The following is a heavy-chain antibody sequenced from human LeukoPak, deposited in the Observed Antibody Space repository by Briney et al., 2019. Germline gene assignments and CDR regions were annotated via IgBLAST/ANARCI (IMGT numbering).Heavy chain of an antibody. CDR1: GFTFSSYG. J-gene: IGHJ5*02. Sequence: PGGSLRLSCAASGFTFSSYGMHWVRQAPGKGLEWVAFIRYDGSNKYYADSVKGRFTISRDNSKNTLYLQMNSLRAEDTAVYYCAKGGRSRDGYNSWFDPWGQGTLVTVSS. V-gene: IGHV3-30*02. D-gene: IGHD5-24*01. CDR2: IRYDGSNK. CDR3: AKGGRSRDGYNSWFDP.